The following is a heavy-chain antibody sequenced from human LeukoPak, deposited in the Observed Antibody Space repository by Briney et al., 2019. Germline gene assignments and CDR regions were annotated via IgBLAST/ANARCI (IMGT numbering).Heavy chain of an antibody. D-gene: IGHD3-3*01. CDR3: AKSQGDFWSRLGAERAYYMDV. CDR1: GFTFSSYG. J-gene: IGHJ6*03. Sequence: GGSLRLSCAASGFTFSSYGMHWVRQAPGKGLEWVAVIWYDGSNKYYADSVKGRFTISRDNSKNTLYLQMNSLRAEDTAVYYCAKSQGDFWSRLGAERAYYMDVWGKGTTVTVSS. CDR2: IWYDGSNK. V-gene: IGHV3-33*06.